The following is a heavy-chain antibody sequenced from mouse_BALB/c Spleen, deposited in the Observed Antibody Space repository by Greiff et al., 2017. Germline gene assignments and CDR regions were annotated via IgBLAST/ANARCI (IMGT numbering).Heavy chain of an antibody. D-gene: IGHD2-4*01. CDR1: GYTFTNYW. V-gene: IGHV1-63*02. J-gene: IGHJ3*01. CDR2: IYPGGGYT. Sequence: VKLMESGAELVRPGTSVKISCKASGYTFTNYWLGWVKQRPGHGLEWIGDIYPGGGYTNYNEKFKGKATLTADTSSSTAYMQLSSLTSEDSAVYFCAREGESTMITTGGAWFAYWGQGTLVTVSA. CDR3: AREGESTMITTGGAWFAY.